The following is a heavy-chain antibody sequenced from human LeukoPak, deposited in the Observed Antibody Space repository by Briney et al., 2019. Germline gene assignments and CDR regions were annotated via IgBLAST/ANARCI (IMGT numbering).Heavy chain of an antibody. Sequence: SETLSLTCTVSDGSVWTGDYYWGWIRQSPGKGLEWIGNVFYTGRTYYNPSLKSLATISVDTFRNQFSLRLNSVTAADTAVYYCARYRIYYYDSGSYPEGYFDYWGQGTLVTVSS. D-gene: IGHD3-22*01. CDR2: VFYTGRT. CDR1: DGSVWTGDYY. CDR3: ARYRIYYYDSGSYPEGYFDY. J-gene: IGHJ4*02. V-gene: IGHV4-39*01.